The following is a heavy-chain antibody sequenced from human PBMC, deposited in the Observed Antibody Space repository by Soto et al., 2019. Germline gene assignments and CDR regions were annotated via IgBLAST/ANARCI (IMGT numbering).Heavy chain of an antibody. CDR3: AKKLRPYSSSQGLDY. CDR2: ISYDGSNK. Sequence: PGGSLRLSCAASGFTFSSYGMHWVRQAPGKGLEWVAVISYDGSNKYYADSVKGRFTISRDNSKNTLYLQMNSLRAEDTAVYYCAKKLRPYSSSQGLDYWGQGTMVTVPQ. V-gene: IGHV3-30*18. D-gene: IGHD6-6*01. CDR1: GFTFSSYG. J-gene: IGHJ4*02.